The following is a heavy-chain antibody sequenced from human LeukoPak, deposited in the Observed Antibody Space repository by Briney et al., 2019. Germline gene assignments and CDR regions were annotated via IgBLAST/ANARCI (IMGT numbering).Heavy chain of an antibody. CDR1: GFTFSDYS. CDR3: ARDYKYAFDN. CDR2: MGIDSGNT. D-gene: IGHD5-24*01. Sequence: GGSLRLSCAASGFTFSDYSMNWVRQAPGKGLEGLSYMGIDSGNTNYADSVKGRFTISGDKAKNSLYLQMNSLRVEDTAVYYCARDYKYAFDNWGQGTLVTVSS. J-gene: IGHJ4*02. V-gene: IGHV3-48*01.